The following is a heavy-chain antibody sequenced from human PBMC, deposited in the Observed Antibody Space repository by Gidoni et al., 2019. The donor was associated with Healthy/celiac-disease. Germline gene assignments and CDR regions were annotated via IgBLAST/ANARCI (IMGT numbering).Heavy chain of an antibody. Sequence: QVQLQQWGAGLLKPSETLSLTCAVYGGSFSGYYWSWIRQPPGKGLEWIGEIYHSGSTNYNPSLKSRVTISVDTYKNQFSLKLSSVTAADTAVYYCARADWQQLVDYWGQGTLVTVSS. V-gene: IGHV4-34*01. CDR2: IYHSGST. CDR1: GGSFSGYY. D-gene: IGHD6-13*01. J-gene: IGHJ4*02. CDR3: ARADWQQLVDY.